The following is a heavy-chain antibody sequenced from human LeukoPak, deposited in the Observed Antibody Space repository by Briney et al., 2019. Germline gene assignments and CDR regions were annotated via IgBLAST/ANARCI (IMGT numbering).Heavy chain of an antibody. D-gene: IGHD3-10*02. Sequence: PEGSLRLSCAASGFTFSIYAMSWVRQAPGKGLEWVSTISGSGDNTYYAESVKGRFTISRDNSKNSLYLQMNSLRAEDTAVYYCAELGITMIGGVWGKGTTVTISS. CDR1: GFTFSIYA. CDR2: ISGSGDNT. J-gene: IGHJ6*04. V-gene: IGHV3-23*01. CDR3: AELGITMIGGV.